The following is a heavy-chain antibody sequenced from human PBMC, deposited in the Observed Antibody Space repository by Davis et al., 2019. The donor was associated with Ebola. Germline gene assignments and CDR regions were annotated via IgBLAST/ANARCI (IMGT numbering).Heavy chain of an antibody. D-gene: IGHD2-2*01. Sequence: PGGSLRLSCAASGFTFRDFGMTWVRQTPEKGLECVSAISRSGDSTDYAASVKGRFTISRDNSNNMLYLQMNSLRVEDTALYYCVQGTTSCHVWGQGTLVTVSS. CDR1: GFTFRDFG. J-gene: IGHJ4*02. V-gene: IGHV3-23*01. CDR2: ISRSGDST. CDR3: VQGTTSCHV.